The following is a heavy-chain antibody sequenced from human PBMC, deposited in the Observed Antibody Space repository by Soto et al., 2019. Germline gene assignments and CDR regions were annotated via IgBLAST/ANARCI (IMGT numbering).Heavy chain of an antibody. J-gene: IGHJ6*02. Sequence: PSETLSLTCSVSGGSISSVGHYWTWIRQQPGKGLEWIGYIYYSGSTAYNPSLKSRVTISVDRSKNQFSLNLSSVTAADTAIYYCARESGGYDSSTRYGLDVWGQGTTVTVSS. D-gene: IGHD6-25*01. CDR2: IYYSGST. CDR3: ARESGGYDSSTRYGLDV. CDR1: GGSISSVGHY. V-gene: IGHV4-31*03.